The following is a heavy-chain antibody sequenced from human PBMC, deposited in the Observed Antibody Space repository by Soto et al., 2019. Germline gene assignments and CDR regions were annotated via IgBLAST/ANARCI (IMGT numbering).Heavy chain of an antibody. Sequence: QVQLVQSGAEVKKPGASVKVSCKASGYTFTGYYMHWVRQAPGQGLEWMGWINRNSGGTNYAQKFQGWVTMTRDTSISTAYMELSRLRSDDTAVYYCARISYDDAFDIWGQGTMVTVSS. V-gene: IGHV1-2*04. J-gene: IGHJ3*02. CDR1: GYTFTGYY. CDR3: ARISYDDAFDI. D-gene: IGHD5-12*01. CDR2: INRNSGGT.